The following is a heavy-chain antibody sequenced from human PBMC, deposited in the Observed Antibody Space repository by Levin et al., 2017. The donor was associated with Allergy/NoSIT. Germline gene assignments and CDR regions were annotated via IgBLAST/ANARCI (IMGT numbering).Heavy chain of an antibody. D-gene: IGHD5-12*01. V-gene: IGHV6-1*01. CDR2: TYYRSKWYI. CDR1: GDSVSNNSAA. Sequence: PSETLSLTCAISGDSVSNNSAAWNWIRQSPSRGLEWLGRTYYRSKWYIDYALSVKSRITINPDTSQNQSSLQLNSATPEDTAVYYCARWWSGSGSDWGSSYYMDVWGKGTTVTVSS. CDR3: ARWWSGSGSDWGSSYYMDV. J-gene: IGHJ6*03.